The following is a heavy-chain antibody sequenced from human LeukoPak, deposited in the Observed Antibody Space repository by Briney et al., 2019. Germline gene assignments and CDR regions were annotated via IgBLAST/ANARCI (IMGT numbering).Heavy chain of an antibody. CDR1: GGPLSSYY. V-gene: IGHV4-59*01. CDR2: ISYSGST. Sequence: PAETLSHTCTVSGGPLSSYYWSWIGQPPAKGLEWMGYISYSGSTNYNPSLKSRVTISVDTSRNQFSLKLSSVTAADTAVYYCARGRLGGSGSYYNVLDYWGQGPLVTVSS. D-gene: IGHD3-10*01. J-gene: IGHJ4*02. CDR3: ARGRLGGSGSYYNVLDY.